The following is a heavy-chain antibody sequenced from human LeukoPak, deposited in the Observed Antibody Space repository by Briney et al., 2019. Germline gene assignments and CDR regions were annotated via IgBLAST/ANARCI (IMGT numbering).Heavy chain of an antibody. V-gene: IGHV1-2*02. CDR3: ASPGYSSSWYPGY. CDR1: GYTFTGYY. J-gene: IGHJ4*02. Sequence: GASVKVSCKASGYTFTGYYMHWVRQAPGQGLEWMGWINPNSGGTNYAQKFQGRVTMTRDTSISTAYMGLSRLRSDDTAVYYCASPGYSSSWYPGYWGQGTLVTVSS. CDR2: INPNSGGT. D-gene: IGHD6-13*01.